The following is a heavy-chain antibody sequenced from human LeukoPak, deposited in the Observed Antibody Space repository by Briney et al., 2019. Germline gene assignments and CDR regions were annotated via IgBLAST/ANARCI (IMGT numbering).Heavy chain of an antibody. Sequence: SETLSLTCAVSGGSISSGGYSWSWIRQPPGKGLEWIGYIYHSGSTYYNPSLKSRVTISVDRSKNQFSLKPSSVTAADTAVYYCARVSHYYDSSGYYPDYWGQGTLVTVSS. D-gene: IGHD3-22*01. CDR3: ARVSHYYDSSGYYPDY. CDR1: GGSISSGGYS. CDR2: IYHSGST. J-gene: IGHJ4*02. V-gene: IGHV4-30-2*01.